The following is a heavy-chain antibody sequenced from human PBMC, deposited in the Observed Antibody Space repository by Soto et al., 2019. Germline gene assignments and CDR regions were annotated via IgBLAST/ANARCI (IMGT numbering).Heavy chain of an antibody. V-gene: IGHV3-48*02. CDR3: ARVSTTWEDDY. D-gene: IGHD5-12*01. CDR1: GFNFSDYG. CDR2: ISSGSDTI. Sequence: EVQLVESGGGLVQPGGSLRLSCAASGFNFSDYGVNWVRQAPGKGLEWISYISSGSDTIYYADSVKGRFTISRDDAKNSLFLQMTSLRDEDTAVYYCARVSTTWEDDYWGQGTLVTVSS. J-gene: IGHJ4*02.